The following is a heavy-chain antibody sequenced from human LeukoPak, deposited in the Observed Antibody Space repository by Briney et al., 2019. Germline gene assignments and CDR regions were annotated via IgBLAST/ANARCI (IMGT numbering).Heavy chain of an antibody. D-gene: IGHD2-15*01. V-gene: IGHV4-38-2*02. CDR3: ARESSVTATY. Sequence: SETLSLTCTVSGYSISSAYYWGWIQQPPGKGLEWIGSIFHSGSTYYNPSLKSRVTISLDMSKSQFSLKLTSVTAADTAVYYCARESSVTATYWGQGTLVIVSS. CDR2: IFHSGST. J-gene: IGHJ4*02. CDR1: GYSISSAYY.